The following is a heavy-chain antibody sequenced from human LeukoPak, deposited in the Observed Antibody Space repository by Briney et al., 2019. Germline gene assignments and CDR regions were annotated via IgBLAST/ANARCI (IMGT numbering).Heavy chain of an antibody. V-gene: IGHV3-30*02. Sequence: GGSLRLSCAASGFSFSAYGMHWVRQAPGKGLEWVAFIRYDGNKTYYADSVKGRFTISRDRSKNTLNLQMNSLRSEDTAIYYCAKDRCSNGVGCYYYYMDVWGKGTTVTISS. CDR3: AKDRCSNGVGCYYYYMDV. CDR1: GFSFSAYG. CDR2: IRYDGNKT. J-gene: IGHJ6*03. D-gene: IGHD2-8*01.